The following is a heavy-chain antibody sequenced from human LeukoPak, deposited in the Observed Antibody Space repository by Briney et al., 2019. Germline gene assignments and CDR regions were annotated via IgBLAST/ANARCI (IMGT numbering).Heavy chain of an antibody. J-gene: IGHJ4*02. Sequence: GGSLRLSCAASGFTFSSYAMHWVRQAPGKGLEWVAVISYDGSSKYYADSVKGRFTISRDNSKNTLYLQMNSLRAEDTAVYYCARDRTETAIDYWGQGTLVTVSS. CDR2: ISYDGSSK. CDR3: ARDRTETAIDY. CDR1: GFTFSSYA. V-gene: IGHV3-30-3*01. D-gene: IGHD2-21*02.